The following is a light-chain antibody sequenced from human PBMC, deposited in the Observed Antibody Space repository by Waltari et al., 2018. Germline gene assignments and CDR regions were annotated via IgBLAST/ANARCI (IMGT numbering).Light chain of an antibody. V-gene: IGLV2-23*02. CDR1: SSDVGGYNY. J-gene: IGLJ2*01. CDR3: CSYAGSRIHVL. Sequence: QSALTQPASVSGSPGQSITISCTGTSSDVGGYNYVSWYQQYPGKAPKPMIYDVSKRPSGVSNRFSGSKSGNTASLTISGLQAEDEADYYCCSYAGSRIHVLFGGGTKLTVL. CDR2: DVS.